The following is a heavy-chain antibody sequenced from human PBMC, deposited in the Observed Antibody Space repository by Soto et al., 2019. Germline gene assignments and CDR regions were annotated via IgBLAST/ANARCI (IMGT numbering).Heavy chain of an antibody. CDR3: ARSGYSSGWYTYYYYYYGMDV. D-gene: IGHD6-19*01. V-gene: IGHV3-74*01. CDR2: INSDGSST. J-gene: IGHJ6*02. Sequence: PGGSLRLSCAASGFTFSSYWMHWVRQAPGKGLVCVSRINSDGSSTSYADSVKGRFTISRDNAKNTLYLQMNSLRAEDTAVYYCARSGYSSGWYTYYYYYYGMDVWGQGTTVTVSS. CDR1: GFTFSSYW.